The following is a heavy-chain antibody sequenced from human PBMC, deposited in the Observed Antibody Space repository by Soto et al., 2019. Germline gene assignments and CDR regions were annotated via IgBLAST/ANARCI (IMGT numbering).Heavy chain of an antibody. CDR2: INHSGST. V-gene: IGHV4-34*01. Sequence: SETLSLTCTVYGGSFSGYYWSWIRQPPGKGLEWIGEINHSGSTNYNPSLKSRVTISVDTSKNQFSLKLSSVTAADTAVYYCARGGGLARYFQHWGQGTLVTVSS. D-gene: IGHD6-6*01. J-gene: IGHJ1*01. CDR1: GGSFSGYY. CDR3: ARGGGLARYFQH.